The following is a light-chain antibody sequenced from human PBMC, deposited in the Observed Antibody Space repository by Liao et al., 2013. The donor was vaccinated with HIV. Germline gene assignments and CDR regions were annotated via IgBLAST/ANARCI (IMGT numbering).Light chain of an antibody. CDR3: QAWDSSTVV. CDR2: QDT. Sequence: SYELTQPPSVSVSPGQTASITCSGDKLGDKYACWYQQKPGQSPLTIIYQDTKRPSGIPERFSGSNSGSTATLTISGTQAMDEADYYCQAWDSSTVVFGGGTKLTVV. V-gene: IGLV3-1*01. J-gene: IGLJ3*02. CDR1: KLGDKY.